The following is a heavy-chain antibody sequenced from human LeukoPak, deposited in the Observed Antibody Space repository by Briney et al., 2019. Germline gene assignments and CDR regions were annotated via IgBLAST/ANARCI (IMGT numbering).Heavy chain of an antibody. J-gene: IGHJ4*02. CDR1: GFPFSDFH. V-gene: IGHV3-11*01. Sequence: GGSLRLSCAASGFPFSDFHMSWIRQAPGKGLEWISYIIISGYTKYYADSVKGRFTISRDNAKNSLYLQMNSLRAEDTAVYYCARGHNGYSYWGQGTLVTVSS. CDR2: IIISGYTK. D-gene: IGHD5-24*01. CDR3: ARGHNGYSY.